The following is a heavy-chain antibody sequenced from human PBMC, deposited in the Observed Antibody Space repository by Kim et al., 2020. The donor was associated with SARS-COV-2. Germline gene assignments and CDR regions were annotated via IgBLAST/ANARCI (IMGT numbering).Heavy chain of an antibody. CDR1: GFTFGDYA. V-gene: IGHV3-49*03. D-gene: IGHD3-22*01. CDR3: TRDQAYYYDSSGYYRYYFDY. Sequence: GGSLRLSCTASGFTFGDYAMSWFRQAPGKGLEWVGFIRSKAYGGTTEYAASVKGRFTISRDDSKSIAYLQMNSLKTEDTAVYYCTRDQAYYYDSSGYYRYYFDYWGQGTLVTVSS. J-gene: IGHJ4*02. CDR2: IRSKAYGGTT.